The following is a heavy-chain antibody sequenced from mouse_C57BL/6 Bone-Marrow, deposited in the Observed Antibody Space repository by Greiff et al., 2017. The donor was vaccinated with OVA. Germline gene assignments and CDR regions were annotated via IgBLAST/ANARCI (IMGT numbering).Heavy chain of an antibody. CDR2: IDPENGDT. CDR1: GFNIKDDY. J-gene: IGHJ3*01. D-gene: IGHD2-2*01. CDR3: TTSLYGYDGAWFAY. Sequence: EVQLQQSGAELVRPGASVKLSCTASGFNIKDDYMHWVKQRPEQGLEWIGWIDPENGDTEYASKFQGKATITADTSSNTASLQLSSLTSEDTAVYYGTTSLYGYDGAWFAYWGQGTLVTVSA. V-gene: IGHV14-4*01.